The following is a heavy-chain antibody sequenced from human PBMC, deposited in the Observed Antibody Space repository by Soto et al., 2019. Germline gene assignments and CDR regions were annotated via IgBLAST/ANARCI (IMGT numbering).Heavy chain of an antibody. CDR2: INHSGST. CDR3: ARGGRVSSWYGY. CDR1: GGSFSGYY. J-gene: IGHJ4*02. Sequence: QVQLQQWGAGLLKPSETLSLTCAVYGGSFSGYYWSWIRQPPGKGLEWIGEINHSGSTNYNPSLKSRVTISVDTSKNQFSLKLSSVTAAHTAVYYCARGGRVSSWYGYWGQGTLVTVSS. D-gene: IGHD6-13*01. V-gene: IGHV4-34*01.